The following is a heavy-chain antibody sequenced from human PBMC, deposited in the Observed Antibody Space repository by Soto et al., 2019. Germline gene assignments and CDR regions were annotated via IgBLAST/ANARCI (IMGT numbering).Heavy chain of an antibody. CDR2: ILVDGRT. J-gene: IGHJ3*02. Sequence: GGSLRLSCAASGFICSSYDMSWVRQAPGKGPEWVSTILVDGRTFYVDSVKGRFTISRDSSKNTVYLQMNSLTAGDTALYYCAKATATGGGAFDICGQGTKVTVSS. V-gene: IGHV3-23*01. CDR1: GFICSSYD. D-gene: IGHD1-1*01. CDR3: AKATATGGGAFDI.